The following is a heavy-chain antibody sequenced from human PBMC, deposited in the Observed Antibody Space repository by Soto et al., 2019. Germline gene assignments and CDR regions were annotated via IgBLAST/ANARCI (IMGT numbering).Heavy chain of an antibody. V-gene: IGHV4-31*03. CDR1: GGSISSGGYY. CDR3: ARERSSGWLYNWFDP. J-gene: IGHJ5*02. D-gene: IGHD6-19*01. Sequence: SETLSLTCTVSGGSISSGGYYWSWIRQHPGKGLEWIGYIYYSGSTYYNPSLKSRVTISVDTSKNQFSLKLSSVTAADTAVYYCARERSSGWLYNWFDPWGQGTLVTVS. CDR2: IYYSGST.